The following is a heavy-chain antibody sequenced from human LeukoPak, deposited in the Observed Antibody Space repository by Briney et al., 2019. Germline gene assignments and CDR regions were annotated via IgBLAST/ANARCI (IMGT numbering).Heavy chain of an antibody. CDR3: AKAKTLRYFDWLLFDY. CDR1: GFTFSSYA. D-gene: IGHD3-9*01. J-gene: IGHJ4*02. V-gene: IGHV3-23*01. Sequence: PGGSLRLSCAASGFTFSSYAMSWVRQAPGKGLEWVSAISGSGGSTYYADSVKGRFTISRDNSKNTLYLQMNSLRAEDTAVYYCAKAKTLRYFDWLLFDYWGQGTLVTVSS. CDR2: ISGSGGST.